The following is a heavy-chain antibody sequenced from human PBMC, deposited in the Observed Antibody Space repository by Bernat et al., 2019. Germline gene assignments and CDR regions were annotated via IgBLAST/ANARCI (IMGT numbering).Heavy chain of an antibody. V-gene: IGHV3-11*06. CDR2: ISSSSYI. CDR1: GFTFSDYY. CDR3: ARFAPIDI. Sequence: QVQLVESGGGLVKPGGSLRLSCAASGFTFSDYYMSWIRQAPGKGLDWVSYISSSSYIYYADSVKGRFTISRDNAKNSLYLQMNSLRAEDTAVYYCARFAPIDIWGQGTMVTVSS. J-gene: IGHJ3*02.